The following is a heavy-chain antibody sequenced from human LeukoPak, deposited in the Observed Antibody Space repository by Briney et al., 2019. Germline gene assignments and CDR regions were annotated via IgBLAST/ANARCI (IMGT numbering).Heavy chain of an antibody. CDR2: IFGNGRNT. J-gene: IGHJ4*02. Sequence: GGSLRLSCAASGFTFNNYAMIWVRQAPGKGLEWVSAIFGNGRNTYYADSVKGRFTISRDNSKNTLYLQMNSLRVEDTAIYYCAKSELSPFKAFNWGQGTLVAVSS. CDR1: GFTFNNYA. D-gene: IGHD3-10*01. CDR3: AKSELSPFKAFN. V-gene: IGHV3-23*01.